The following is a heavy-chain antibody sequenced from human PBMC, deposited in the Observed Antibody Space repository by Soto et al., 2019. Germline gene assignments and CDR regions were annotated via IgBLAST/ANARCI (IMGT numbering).Heavy chain of an antibody. CDR3: AKAGDSIAVAGPYYFDH. CDR2: ISGSGGST. CDR1: GFTFSSYA. V-gene: IGHV3-23*01. D-gene: IGHD6-19*01. J-gene: IGHJ4*02. Sequence: EVQLLESGGGLVQPGGSLRLSCAASGFTFSSYAMSWVRQAPGKGLEWVSAISGSGGSTYYADSVKGRFTISRDNSKNTLYLQMNSLRAEDTAVYYCAKAGDSIAVAGPYYFDHWGQGTLVTVSS.